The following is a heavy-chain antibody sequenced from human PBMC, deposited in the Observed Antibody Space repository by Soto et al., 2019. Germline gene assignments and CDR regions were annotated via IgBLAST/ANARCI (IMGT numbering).Heavy chain of an antibody. V-gene: IGHV1-69*01. CDR2: IIPIFGTA. CDR1: GGTFSSYA. J-gene: IGHJ4*02. D-gene: IGHD1-26*01. CDR3: ARDGGVSGSYVGDFDY. Sequence: QVQLVQSGAEVKKPGSSVKVSCKASGGTFSSYAISWVRQAPGQGLEWMGGIIPIFGTANYAQKFQGRVTITADESTSTAYMGLSSMRSEDTAVYYCARDGGVSGSYVGDFDYWGQGTLVTVSS.